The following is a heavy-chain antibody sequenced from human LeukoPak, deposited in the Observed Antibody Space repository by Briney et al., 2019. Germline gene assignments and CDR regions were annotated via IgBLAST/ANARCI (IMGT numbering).Heavy chain of an antibody. Sequence: ASVKVSCKASGYTFTSYYMHWVRQAPGQGLEWMGIINPSGGSTSYAQKFQGRVTMTRDTSTSTVYMELSSLRSEDTAIYYCSRTSTDGYNFQYYYYSMDVWGKGTTVTVSS. V-gene: IGHV1-46*01. J-gene: IGHJ6*03. CDR3: SRTSTDGYNFQYYYYSMDV. CDR1: GYTFTSYY. CDR2: INPSGGST. D-gene: IGHD5-24*01.